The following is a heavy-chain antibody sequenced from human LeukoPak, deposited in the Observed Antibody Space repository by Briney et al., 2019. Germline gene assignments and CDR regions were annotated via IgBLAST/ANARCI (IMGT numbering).Heavy chain of an antibody. Sequence: GGSLRLSCAASGFTFSSYAMSWVRQAPGKGLEWVSAISGSGGSTYYADSVKGRFTISRDNSKNTLYLQMNSLRAEDTAVYYCAKGSPSFGELPSCMDVWGQGTTVTVSS. CDR3: AKGSPSFGELPSCMDV. CDR1: GFTFSSYA. J-gene: IGHJ6*02. CDR2: ISGSGGST. V-gene: IGHV3-23*01. D-gene: IGHD3-10*01.